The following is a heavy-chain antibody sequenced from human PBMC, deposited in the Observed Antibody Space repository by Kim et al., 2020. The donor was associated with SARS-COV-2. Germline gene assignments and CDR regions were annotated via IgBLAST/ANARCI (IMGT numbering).Heavy chain of an antibody. J-gene: IGHJ5*02. CDR3: AKDIPTYYDILTGYSFWGPFDP. CDR1: GFTFSSYG. D-gene: IGHD3-9*01. Sequence: GGSLRLSCAASGFTFSSYGMHWVRQAPGKGLEWVAVISYDGSNKYYADSVKGRFTISRDNSKNTLYLQMNSLRAEDTAVYYCAKDIPTYYDILTGYSFWGPFDPWGQGTLVTVSS. V-gene: IGHV3-30*18. CDR2: ISYDGSNK.